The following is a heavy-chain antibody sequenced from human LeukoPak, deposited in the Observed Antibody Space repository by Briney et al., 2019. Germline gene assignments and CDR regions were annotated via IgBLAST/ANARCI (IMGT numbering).Heavy chain of an antibody. V-gene: IGHV4-34*01. CDR2: INHSGST. Sequence: PSETLSLTCAVYGGSFSGYYWSWIRQPPGKGLEWIGEINHSGSTNYNPSLKSRVTISVDTSKNQFSLKLSSVTAADTAVYYCASPYSSSWYGFDYWGQGTLVTVSS. CDR1: GGSFSGYY. J-gene: IGHJ4*02. D-gene: IGHD6-13*01. CDR3: ASPYSSSWYGFDY.